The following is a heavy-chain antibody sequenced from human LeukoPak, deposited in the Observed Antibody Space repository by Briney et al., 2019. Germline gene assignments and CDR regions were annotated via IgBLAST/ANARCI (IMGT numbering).Heavy chain of an antibody. CDR1: GYSFTSYW. CDR3: ARLVVPAAKNWFDP. J-gene: IGHJ5*02. Sequence: GESLQISCKGSGYSFTSYWIGWVRQRPGKGLEWMGIIYPGDSDTRYSPSFQGQVTISADKSFSIAYLQWSSLKASDTAMYYCARLVVPAAKNWFDPWGQGTLVTVSS. D-gene: IGHD2-2*01. V-gene: IGHV5-51*01. CDR2: IYPGDSDT.